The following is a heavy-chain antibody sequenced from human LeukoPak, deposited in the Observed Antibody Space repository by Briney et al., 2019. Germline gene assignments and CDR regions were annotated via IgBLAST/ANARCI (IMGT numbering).Heavy chain of an antibody. D-gene: IGHD3-3*01. CDR1: GYTFTGYY. V-gene: IGHV1-46*01. CDR3: ARDFSTGHYYFVY. J-gene: IGHJ4*02. Sequence: ASVKVSCKASGYTFTGYYMHWVRQAPGQGLEWMGIINPSDGGTSYTQKFQGRVTVTRDTSTSTVYMELSSLRSEDTAVYYCARDFSTGHYYFVYWGQGTLVTVSS. CDR2: INPSDGGT.